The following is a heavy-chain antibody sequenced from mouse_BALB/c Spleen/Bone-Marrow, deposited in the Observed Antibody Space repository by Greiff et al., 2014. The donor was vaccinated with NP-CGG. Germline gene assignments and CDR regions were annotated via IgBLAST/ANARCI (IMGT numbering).Heavy chain of an antibody. CDR2: ISYDGSN. V-gene: IGHV3-6*02. CDR3: ARGDGYYGGAMDY. CDR1: GYSITSGYY. D-gene: IGHD2-3*01. Sequence: EVQLVESGPGLVKPSQSLSLTCSVTGYSITSGYYWNWIRQFPGNKLEWKGYISYDGSNNYNPSLKNRISITRDTSKNQFFLKLNSVTTEDTATYYCARGDGYYGGAMDYWGQGTSVTVSS. J-gene: IGHJ4*01.